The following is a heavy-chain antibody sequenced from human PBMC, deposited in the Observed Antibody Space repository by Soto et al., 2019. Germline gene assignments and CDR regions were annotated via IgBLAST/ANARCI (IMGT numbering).Heavy chain of an antibody. CDR1: GGSISSYY. Sequence: SETLSLTCTVSGGSISSYYWSWIRQPPGKGLEWIGYIYYSGSTNYNPSLKSRVTISVDTSKNQFSLKLSSVTAADTAVYYCARDPQDDFWSGYYWFDPWGQGTLVT. D-gene: IGHD3-3*01. J-gene: IGHJ5*02. V-gene: IGHV4-59*12. CDR3: ARDPQDDFWSGYYWFDP. CDR2: IYYSGST.